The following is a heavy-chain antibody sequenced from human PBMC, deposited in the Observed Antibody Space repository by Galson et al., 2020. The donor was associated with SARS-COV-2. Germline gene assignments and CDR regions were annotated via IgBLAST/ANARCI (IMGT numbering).Heavy chain of an antibody. CDR1: GYTFTGYY. Sequence: ASVKVSCKASGYTFTGYYMHWVRQAPGQGLEWMGWINPNSGGTNYAQKFQGRVTMTRDTSISTAYMELSRLRSDDTAVYYCARDKHYYDFWSGPTDDAFDIWGQGTMVTVSS. D-gene: IGHD3-3*01. CDR3: ARDKHYYDFWSGPTDDAFDI. V-gene: IGHV1-2*02. CDR2: INPNSGGT. J-gene: IGHJ3*02.